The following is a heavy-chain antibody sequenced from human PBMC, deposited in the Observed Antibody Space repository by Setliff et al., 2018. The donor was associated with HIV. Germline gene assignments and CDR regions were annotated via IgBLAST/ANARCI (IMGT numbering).Heavy chain of an antibody. CDR3: ARDFGGRWTFDY. J-gene: IGHJ4*02. Sequence: ASVKVSCKSSGYIFTSDHMHWVRQAPGQGLEWMGMITPSDGNTNYEQKFQGRVTMTRDTSTTTVYMELSSLTSEDTAIYYCARDFGGRWTFDYWGQGTLVTAPQ. V-gene: IGHV1-46*01. CDR2: ITPSDGNT. D-gene: IGHD3-10*01. CDR1: GYIFTSDH.